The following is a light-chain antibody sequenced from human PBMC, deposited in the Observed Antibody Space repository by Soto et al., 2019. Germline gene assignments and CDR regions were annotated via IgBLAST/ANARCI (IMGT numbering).Light chain of an antibody. Sequence: QSALTQPPSASGSPGQSVTISCTGTSSDVGGYNYVSWYQQHPGKAPKLMIYEVSKRPSGVPDRFSGSKSGNTASLTVSGLQAEYEADYYCSSYAGSNNVFGTGTKVTVL. CDR1: SSDVGGYNY. CDR3: SSYAGSNNV. J-gene: IGLJ1*01. CDR2: EVS. V-gene: IGLV2-8*01.